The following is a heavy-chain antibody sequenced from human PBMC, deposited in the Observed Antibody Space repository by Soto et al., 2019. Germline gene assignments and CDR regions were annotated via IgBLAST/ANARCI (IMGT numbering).Heavy chain of an antibody. CDR1: GLTFNNYG. D-gene: IGHD4-4*01. CDR2: ITGSGGST. J-gene: IGHJ4*02. V-gene: IGHV3-23*01. CDR3: AKHLSSNAWRTGTDY. Sequence: HPGGPLRLSCAVSGLTFNNYGMSWVRQAPGKGLEWVSDITGSGGSTYYADSVKGRFTISRDHSKGTLYLQMDSLRAEDTAMYYCAKHLSSNAWRTGTDYWGQGTLVTVSS.